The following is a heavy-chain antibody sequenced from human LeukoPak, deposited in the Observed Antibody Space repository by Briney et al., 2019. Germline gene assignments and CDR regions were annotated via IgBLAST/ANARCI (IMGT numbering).Heavy chain of an antibody. CDR3: TTAVVRGLNAFDI. CDR2: IKSKTDGGTT. V-gene: IGHV3-15*01. J-gene: IGHJ3*02. Sequence: GGSLRLSCAASGFTFSDYYMSWIRQAPGKGLEWVGRIKSKTDGGTTNYAAPVKGRFTISRDDSKNTLYLQMNSLKTEDTAVYYCTTAVVRGLNAFDIWGRGTMVTVSS. D-gene: IGHD3-10*01. CDR1: GFTFSDYY.